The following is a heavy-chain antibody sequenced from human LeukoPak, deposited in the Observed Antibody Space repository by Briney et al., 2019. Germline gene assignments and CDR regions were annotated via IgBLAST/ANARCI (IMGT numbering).Heavy chain of an antibody. Sequence: TVKVSCKDSGGTLSRYGISWVRQAPGQGLEWMGRIIPIFGTTNYAQKFQGRVTITADKSTSIVYMDLTSLRSEDTAVYYCASTGHYGSGTYNYWGQGTLVTVSS. D-gene: IGHD3-10*01. CDR3: ASTGHYGSGTYNY. J-gene: IGHJ4*02. CDR2: IIPIFGTT. V-gene: IGHV1-69*06. CDR1: GGTLSRYG.